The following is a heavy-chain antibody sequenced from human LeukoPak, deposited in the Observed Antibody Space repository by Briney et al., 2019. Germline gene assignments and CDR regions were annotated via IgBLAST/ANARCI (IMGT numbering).Heavy chain of an antibody. CDR2: ISAGSTTT. Sequence: GGSLRLSCVGSGFTFSNYNMNWVRQAPGQGLEWVSSISAGSTTTHYADSLKGRFTISRDNAENSLYLQMNSLRAEDTAVYYCAICGGGACHKGYSDHWGQGTLVTVSS. D-gene: IGHD2-21*01. V-gene: IGHV3-21*01. J-gene: IGHJ4*02. CDR3: AICGGGACHKGYSDH. CDR1: GFTFSNYN.